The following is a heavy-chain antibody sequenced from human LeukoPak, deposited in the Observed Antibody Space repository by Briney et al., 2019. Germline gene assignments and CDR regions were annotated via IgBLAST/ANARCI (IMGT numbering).Heavy chain of an antibody. CDR3: ARDGVAGGFDY. CDR2: IHYSGSI. J-gene: IGHJ4*02. D-gene: IGHD6-19*01. Sequence: SETLSLTCTDSGGSIGSYYWNWIRQAPGKGLEWIGYIHYSGSINHNSSLKSRVTISVDTSKNQYSLKLSSVTAADTAVYYCARDGVAGGFDYWGQGTLVTVSS. V-gene: IGHV4-59*01. CDR1: GGSIGSYY.